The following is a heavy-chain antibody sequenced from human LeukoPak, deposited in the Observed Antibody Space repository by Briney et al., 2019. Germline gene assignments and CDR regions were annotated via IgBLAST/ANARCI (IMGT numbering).Heavy chain of an antibody. CDR2: IRYDGSNK. CDR3: AKGPMARLDY. V-gene: IGHV3-30*02. J-gene: IGHJ4*02. Sequence: GGSLRLSCAASGFTFSSYGMHWVRQAPGKGLEWVAFIRYDGSNKYYADSVKGRFTISRDNSKDTLYLQMNSLRAEDTAVYYCAKGPMARLDYWGQGTLVTVSS. D-gene: IGHD6-6*01. CDR1: GFTFSSYG.